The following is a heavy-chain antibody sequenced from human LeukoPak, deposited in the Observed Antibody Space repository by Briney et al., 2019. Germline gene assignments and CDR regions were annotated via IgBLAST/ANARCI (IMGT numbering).Heavy chain of an antibody. J-gene: IGHJ4*02. CDR2: IYSGGTT. D-gene: IGHD2-15*01. V-gene: IGHV3-53*01. Sequence: GGSLRLSCAASGFTVSSNYMSWVRQAPGKGLEWVSVIYSGGTTHYADSVKGRFAISRDDSKNTLYLQMNSLTVEDTAVYYCAKEAGYCSGGSCRTGGYYFDYWGQGTLVTVSS. CDR3: AKEAGYCSGGSCRTGGYYFDY. CDR1: GFTVSSNY.